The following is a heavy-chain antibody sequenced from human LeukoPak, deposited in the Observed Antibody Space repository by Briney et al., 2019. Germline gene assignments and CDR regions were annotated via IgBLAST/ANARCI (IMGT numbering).Heavy chain of an antibody. CDR2: IYPGDSDT. V-gene: IGHV5-51*01. CDR1: GFTFITYW. CDR3: ARQSDYYGSGSYYIGYNWFDP. J-gene: IGHJ5*02. Sequence: GESLKISCKVSGFTFITYWIAWVRQMPGKGLEWMGVIYPGDSDTRYNPSFQGQVTISAVKSISTAYLQWSSLKASDTAMYYCARQSDYYGSGSYYIGYNWFDPWGQGTLVTVSS. D-gene: IGHD3-10*01.